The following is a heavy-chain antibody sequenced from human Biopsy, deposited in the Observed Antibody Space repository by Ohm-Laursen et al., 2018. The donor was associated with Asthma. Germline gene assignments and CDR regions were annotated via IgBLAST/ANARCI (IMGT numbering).Heavy chain of an antibody. CDR2: INSVFGTT. D-gene: IGHD2-2*01. J-gene: IGHJ4*02. CDR3: ARKAGSCISRTCYSLDF. Sequence: GASVKVSCKSLGGTFNTYVIGWVRQAPGQGLERMGGINSVFGTTTYPQKFQDRVTITADDSTSTVYMELSSLRSEDTAVYYCARKAGSCISRTCYSLDFWGQGTLVTVPS. CDR1: GGTFNTYV. V-gene: IGHV1-69*13.